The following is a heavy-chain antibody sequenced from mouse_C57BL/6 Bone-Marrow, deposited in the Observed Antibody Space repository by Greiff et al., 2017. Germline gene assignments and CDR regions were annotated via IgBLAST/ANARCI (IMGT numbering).Heavy chain of an antibody. J-gene: IGHJ1*03. CDR2: IYPGDGDT. CDR1: GYAFSSSW. Sequence: VKLQESGPELVKPGASVKISCKASGYAFSSSWMNWVKQRPGKGLEWIGRIYPGDGDTNYNGKFKGKATLTADKSSSTAYMQLSSLTSEDSAVYFCAREGTWYFDVWGTGTTVTVSS. CDR3: AREGTWYFDV. V-gene: IGHV1-82*01.